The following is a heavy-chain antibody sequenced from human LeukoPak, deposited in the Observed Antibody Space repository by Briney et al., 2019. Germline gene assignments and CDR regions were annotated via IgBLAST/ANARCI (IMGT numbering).Heavy chain of an antibody. D-gene: IGHD1-1*01. Sequence: SETLSLTCAVSGGSISSSNWWSWVRQPPGKGLEWIGEIYHSGSTNYNPSLKSRVIISVDKSKNQFSLKLSSVTAADTAVYYCARSSPITGPFDYWGQGALVTVSS. CDR2: IYHSGST. V-gene: IGHV4-4*02. CDR3: ARSSPITGPFDY. CDR1: GGSISSSNW. J-gene: IGHJ4*02.